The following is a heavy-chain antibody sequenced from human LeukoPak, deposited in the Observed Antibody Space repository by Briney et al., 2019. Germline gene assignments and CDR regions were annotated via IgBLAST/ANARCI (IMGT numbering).Heavy chain of an antibody. CDR1: GFTFSSYA. V-gene: IGHV3-48*01. Sequence: GRSLRLYCAASGFTFSSYAMHWVRQAPGKGLGWISYIGISSGNTKYADSVKGRFTISGDKAKNSLYLQMKSLRVEDTAVYYCARDTKYAFDNWGQGTLVTVSS. J-gene: IGHJ4*02. CDR3: ARDTKYAFDN. D-gene: IGHD2-2*01. CDR2: IGISSGNT.